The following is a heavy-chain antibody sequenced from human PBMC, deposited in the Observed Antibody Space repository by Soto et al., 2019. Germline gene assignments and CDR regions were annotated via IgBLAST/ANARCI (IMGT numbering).Heavy chain of an antibody. CDR3: TRGWEDIVVVVAAIPFDY. D-gene: IGHD2-15*01. J-gene: IGHJ4*02. CDR2: IRSKAYGGTT. Sequence: GSLRLSCTASGFTFGDYAMSWFRQAPGKGLEWVGFIRSKAYGGTTEYAASVKGRFTISRDDSKSIAYLQMNSLKTEDTAVYYCTRGWEDIVVVVAAIPFDYWGQGTLVTVSS. V-gene: IGHV3-49*03. CDR1: GFTFGDYA.